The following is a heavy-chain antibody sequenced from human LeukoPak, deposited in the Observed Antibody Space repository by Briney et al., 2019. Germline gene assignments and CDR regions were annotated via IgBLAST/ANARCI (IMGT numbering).Heavy chain of an antibody. J-gene: IGHJ4*02. CDR2: ISASGGST. CDR1: GFTFSSSA. D-gene: IGHD6-6*01. V-gene: IGHV3-23*01. Sequence: GGSLRLSCAASGFTFSSSAMSWVRQVPGKGLEWVSGISASGGSTSYADSVRGRFTISRDNSKNTLYPQMNSLRAEDTAVYYCAKDLGYSSSSGGLSRRVYWGQGTLVTVSS. CDR3: AKDLGYSSSSGGLSRRVY.